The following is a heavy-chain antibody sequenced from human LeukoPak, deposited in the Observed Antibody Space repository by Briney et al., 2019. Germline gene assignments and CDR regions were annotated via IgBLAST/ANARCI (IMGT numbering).Heavy chain of an antibody. CDR3: ARMDILTGYYFDY. CDR1: GGSISSGGYY. V-gene: IGHV4-31*03. D-gene: IGHD3-9*01. J-gene: IGHJ4*02. CDR2: IYYSGCT. Sequence: SETLSLTCTVSGGSISSGGYYWSWIRQHPGKGLEWIGYIYYSGCTYYNPSLKSRVTISVDTSKNQFSLKLSSVTAADTAVYYCARMDILTGYYFDYWGQGTLVTVSS.